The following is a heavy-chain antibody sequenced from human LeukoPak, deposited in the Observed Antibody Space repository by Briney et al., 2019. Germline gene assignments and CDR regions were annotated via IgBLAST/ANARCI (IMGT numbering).Heavy chain of an antibody. Sequence: PGRSLRLSCAASGFTFSSYAMHWVRQAPGKGLEWVAVISYDGSNKYYADSVKGRFTISRDNSKNTLYLQMNSLRAEDTAVYYCARAMTTVTTPYLDYWGQGTLVTVSS. CDR3: ARAMTTVTTPYLDY. J-gene: IGHJ4*02. CDR1: GFTFSSYA. CDR2: ISYDGSNK. D-gene: IGHD4-17*01. V-gene: IGHV3-30*04.